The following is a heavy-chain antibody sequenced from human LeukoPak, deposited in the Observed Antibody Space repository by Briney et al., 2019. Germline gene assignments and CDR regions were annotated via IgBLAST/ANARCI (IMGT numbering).Heavy chain of an antibody. CDR3: AREAVTVVRGVLRVGYHWFDP. D-gene: IGHD3-10*01. Sequence: PSQTLSLTCGVSGGSLSSGAYYWNQIRQPPWSGLPWVRHIRCICSTYYSSSLKSRVTISIDTSKNQFSLNLSSVTAADTAMYYCAREAVTVVRGVLRVGYHWFDPWGPGTLVTVSS. CDR2: IRCICST. V-gene: IGHV4-30-4*01. J-gene: IGHJ5*02. CDR1: GGSLSSGAYY.